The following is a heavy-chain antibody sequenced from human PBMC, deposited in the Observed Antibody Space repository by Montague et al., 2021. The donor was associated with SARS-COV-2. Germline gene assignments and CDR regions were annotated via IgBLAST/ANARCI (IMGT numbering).Heavy chain of an antibody. Sequence: SLRLSCAASGFDFIRSWMHWVRQAPGEGLVWVSRLNEDGRITNYADSVRGRFTISRDNAQNILYLQMNSLRVEDTAVYYCVRDLAGVRGYWGPGTLVTVSS. CDR1: GFDFIRSW. V-gene: IGHV3-74*01. CDR2: LNEDGRIT. D-gene: IGHD5-12*01. CDR3: VRDLAGVRGY. J-gene: IGHJ1*01.